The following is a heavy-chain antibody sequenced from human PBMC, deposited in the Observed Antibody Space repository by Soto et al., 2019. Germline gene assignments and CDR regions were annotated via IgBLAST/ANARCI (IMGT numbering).Heavy chain of an antibody. CDR2: MSSSGSNT. D-gene: IGHD1-26*01. CDR3: AKESTNINNFDH. Sequence: AGGSLRLSCAASGFTFSNYEMNWVRQAPGKGLEWVSYMSSSGSNTNYADSVKGRFTISRDNAKNSLYLQMNSLRAEDTAIYYCAKESTNINNFDHWGQGTLVTVSS. CDR1: GFTFSNYE. J-gene: IGHJ4*02. V-gene: IGHV3-48*03.